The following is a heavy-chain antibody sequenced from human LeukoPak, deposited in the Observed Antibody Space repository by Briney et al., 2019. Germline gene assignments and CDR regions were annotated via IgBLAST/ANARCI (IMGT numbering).Heavy chain of an antibody. CDR1: GFTFSSYE. V-gene: IGHV3-48*03. CDR3: ARCDSSGYYYARYYYYYMDV. J-gene: IGHJ6*03. Sequence: GGSLRLSCAASGFTFSSYEMNWVRQAPGKGLEWVSYISSSGSTIYYADSVKGRFTISRDNAKNSLYLQMNSLRAEETAVYYCARCDSSGYYYARYYYYYMDVWGKGTTVTVSS. D-gene: IGHD3-22*01. CDR2: ISSSGSTI.